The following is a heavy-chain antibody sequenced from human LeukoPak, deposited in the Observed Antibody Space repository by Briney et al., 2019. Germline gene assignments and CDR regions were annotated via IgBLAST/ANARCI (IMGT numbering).Heavy chain of an antibody. Sequence: PGGSLRLSCAASGFTFSSYSMNWVRQAPGKWLGWVSYISRSSSTIYYADSVKGRFTISRDNAKNSLYLQMNSLGAEDRTVYDCARDSGIWYFDRWGRGTLVTVSS. CDR1: GFTFSSYS. CDR3: ARDSGIWYFDR. D-gene: IGHD1-14*01. CDR2: ISRSSSTI. J-gene: IGHJ2*01. V-gene: IGHV3-48*01.